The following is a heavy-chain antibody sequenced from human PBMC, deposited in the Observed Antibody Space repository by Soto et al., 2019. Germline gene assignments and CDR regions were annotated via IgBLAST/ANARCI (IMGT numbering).Heavy chain of an antibody. CDR1: GGSFSGYY. V-gene: IGHV4-34*01. J-gene: IGHJ4*02. CDR2: INHSGST. D-gene: IGHD2-15*01. Sequence: QVQLQQWGAGLLKPSETLSLTCAVYGGSFSGYYWSWIRQPPGKGLEWIGEINHSGSTNYNPSLKSRVTISVDTSKNQFSLKLSSVTAADTAVYYCARLGYCSGGSCYITGDISDYWGQGTLVTVSS. CDR3: ARLGYCSGGSCYITGDISDY.